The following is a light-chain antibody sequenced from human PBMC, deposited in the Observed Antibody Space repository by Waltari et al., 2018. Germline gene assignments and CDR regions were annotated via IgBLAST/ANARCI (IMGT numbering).Light chain of an antibody. Sequence: QSVLTQPPSASGTPGQRVTISCSGRRPNIGRNTVNWYQQLPGTAPKLLIFRDDHRPSGVPARFSGSKSGTTASLAISGLQSEDEADYYCATWDVSLAAVFGGGTKLTVL. J-gene: IGLJ3*02. CDR3: ATWDVSLAAV. CDR1: RPNIGRNT. CDR2: RDD. V-gene: IGLV1-44*01.